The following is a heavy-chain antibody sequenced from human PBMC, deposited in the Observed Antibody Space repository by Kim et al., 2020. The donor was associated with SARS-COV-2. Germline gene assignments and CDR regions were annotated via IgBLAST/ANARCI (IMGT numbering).Heavy chain of an antibody. CDR3: AKDRGYCSSTSCYGWVYYYYGMDV. Sequence: GGSLRLSCAASGFTFSSYGMHWVRQAPGKGLEWVAVISYDGSNKYYADSVKGRFTISRDNSKNTLYLQMNSLRAEDTAVYYCAKDRGYCSSTSCYGWVYYYYGMDVWGQGTTVTVSS. CDR2: ISYDGSNK. J-gene: IGHJ6*02. CDR1: GFTFSSYG. V-gene: IGHV3-30*18. D-gene: IGHD2-2*01.